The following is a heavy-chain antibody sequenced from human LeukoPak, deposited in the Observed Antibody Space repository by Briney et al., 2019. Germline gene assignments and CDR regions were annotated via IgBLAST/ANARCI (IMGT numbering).Heavy chain of an antibody. CDR1: GGTFSSYA. Sequence: SVTVSCKASGGTFSSYAISWVRQAPGQGLEWKGGIIPIFDTANHAQKFQGRVTITADESTSTAYMELSSLRSEDTAVYYCARRTVRGNNAFDIWGQGTMVTVSS. J-gene: IGHJ3*02. D-gene: IGHD3-10*01. CDR3: ARRTVRGNNAFDI. V-gene: IGHV1-69*13. CDR2: IIPIFDTA.